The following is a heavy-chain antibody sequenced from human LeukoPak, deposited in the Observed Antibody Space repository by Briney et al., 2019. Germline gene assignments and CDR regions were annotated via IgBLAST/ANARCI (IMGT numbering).Heavy chain of an antibody. Sequence: PGRSLRLSCAASGFTFNSYGMHWVRQAPGKGLEWVAFIWYDGSNKYYTDSVKGRFTISRDNSKNTLYPQMNSLRAEDTAVYYCARLFSNTFYYHSGTHLDYWGQGTLVTVSS. CDR3: ARLFSNTFYYHSGTHLDY. CDR1: GFTFNSYG. CDR2: IWYDGSNK. D-gene: IGHD3-10*01. V-gene: IGHV3-33*01. J-gene: IGHJ4*02.